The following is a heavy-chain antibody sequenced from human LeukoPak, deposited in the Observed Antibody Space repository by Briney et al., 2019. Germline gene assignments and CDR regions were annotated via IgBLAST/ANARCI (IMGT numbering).Heavy chain of an antibody. V-gene: IGHV4-39*01. D-gene: IGHD2-21*02. CDR2: IYYSGST. CDR3: TRHRCGGDCLRAYYFDY. Sequence: PSETLSLTCTVSGASISGSNYYWGWIRQPPGKGLDWIRSIYYSGSTYYNPSLKSRVTISVDTSKNQFSLKLSSVTAADTAVYYCTRHRCGGDCLRAYYFDYWGQGALVTVSS. J-gene: IGHJ4*02. CDR1: GASISGSNYY.